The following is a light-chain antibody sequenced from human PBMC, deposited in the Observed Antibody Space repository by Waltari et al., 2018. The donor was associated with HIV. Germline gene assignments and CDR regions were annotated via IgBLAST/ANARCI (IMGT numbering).Light chain of an antibody. Sequence: DIQMTQFPSSLSASVGDRVTITCRASHFINNHLNWYQQKSGRAPKLLIYGASNLQSGVPARFGGSGSETEFTLTISSLQPEDFATYFCQQSYSLPDTFGQGTKLEI. CDR2: GAS. CDR1: HFINNH. V-gene: IGKV1-39*01. J-gene: IGKJ2*01. CDR3: QQSYSLPDT.